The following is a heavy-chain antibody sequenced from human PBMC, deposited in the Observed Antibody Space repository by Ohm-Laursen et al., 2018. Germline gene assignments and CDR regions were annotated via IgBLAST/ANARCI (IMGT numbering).Heavy chain of an antibody. CDR1: GYTFTAYY. J-gene: IGHJ4*02. Sequence: VASVKVSCKASGYTFTAYYIHWVRQAPGQGLEWMGIINTGGGSTSHAQKFQGRLTMTRDTSTSTVYMELSSLRSEDTAMYYCARGQPIDFWGQGTLVTVSS. V-gene: IGHV1-46*01. CDR2: INTGGGST. CDR3: ARGQPIDF.